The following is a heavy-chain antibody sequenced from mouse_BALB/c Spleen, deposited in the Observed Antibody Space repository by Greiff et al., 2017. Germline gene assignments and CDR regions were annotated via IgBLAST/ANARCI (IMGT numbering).Heavy chain of an antibody. V-gene: IGHV5-17*02. J-gene: IGHJ3*01. Sequence: EVQGVESGGGLVQPGGSRKLSCAASGFTFSSFGMHWVRQAPEKGLEWVAYISSGSSTIYYADTVKGRFTISRDNPKNTLFLQMTSLRSEDTAMYYCAREGVLRLFAYWGQGTLVTVSA. CDR1: GFTFSSFG. CDR3: AREGVLRLFAY. D-gene: IGHD1-2*01. CDR2: ISSGSSTI.